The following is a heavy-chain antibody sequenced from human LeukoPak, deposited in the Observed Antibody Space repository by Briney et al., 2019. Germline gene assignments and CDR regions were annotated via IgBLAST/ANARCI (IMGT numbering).Heavy chain of an antibody. Sequence: QPGRSLRLSCAASGFTFSSYGMHWVRQAPGKGLEWVAVISYDGSNKYYADSVKGRFTISRDNSKNTLYLQMNSLRAEDTAVYYCAKDPHGGNSYYFDYWGHGTLVTVSS. J-gene: IGHJ4*01. CDR3: AKDPHGGNSYYFDY. V-gene: IGHV3-30*18. D-gene: IGHD4-23*01. CDR1: GFTFSSYG. CDR2: ISYDGSNK.